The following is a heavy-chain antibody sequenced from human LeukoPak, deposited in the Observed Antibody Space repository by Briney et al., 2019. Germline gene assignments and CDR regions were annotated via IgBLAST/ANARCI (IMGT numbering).Heavy chain of an antibody. Sequence: SETLSLTCTVSGGSISGYYWHWIRLPPGKGLEWIGYIYYSGSTSYIPSLKSRLTISLDTSKNQFSLKLSSVTAADTAVYYCARHGYSGYGLSLPWGQGTLVTVSS. V-gene: IGHV4-59*08. CDR1: GGSISGYY. J-gene: IGHJ5*02. CDR3: ARHGYSGYGLSLP. CDR2: IYYSGST. D-gene: IGHD5-12*01.